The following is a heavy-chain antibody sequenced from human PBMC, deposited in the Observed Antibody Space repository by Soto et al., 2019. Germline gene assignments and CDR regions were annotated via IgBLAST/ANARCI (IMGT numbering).Heavy chain of an antibody. Sequence: QTLYLTCAISRDSVSINMPACNLISPSPSRGLEWLGRTYYRSKWYNDYAVFVKRRLTITPDTSKNQFSLQLNSVTPEDTAVYYCAREIGRMLFDVWGQGTMVTVSS. D-gene: IGHD2-8*01. J-gene: IGHJ3*01. CDR3: AREIGRMLFDV. CDR1: RDSVSINMPA. CDR2: TYYRSKWYN. V-gene: IGHV6-1*01.